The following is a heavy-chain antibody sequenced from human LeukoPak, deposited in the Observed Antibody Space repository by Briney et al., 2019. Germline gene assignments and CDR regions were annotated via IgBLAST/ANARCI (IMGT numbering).Heavy chain of an antibody. CDR1: GYTFTSYG. J-gene: IGHJ4*02. Sequence: ASVTVSFKASGYTFTSYGISWVGQAPGQGGEGMGWISAYNGNTNYAQKLQGRVTMTTETSTSTAYMELRSLRSDDTAVYYCARAVVGGSYLDDYWRQGTLVTASS. D-gene: IGHD1-26*01. CDR2: ISAYNGNT. CDR3: ARAVVGGSYLDDY. V-gene: IGHV1-18*01.